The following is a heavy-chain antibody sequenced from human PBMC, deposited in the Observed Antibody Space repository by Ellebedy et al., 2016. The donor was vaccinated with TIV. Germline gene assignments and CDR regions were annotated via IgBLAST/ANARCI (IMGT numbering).Heavy chain of an antibody. D-gene: IGHD1-26*01. CDR3: ARDRIVGSSSPYYNGMDV. J-gene: IGHJ6*02. CDR1: GYTFTSYY. V-gene: IGHV1-46*01. CDR2: IDPSGGST. Sequence: AASVKVSCKASGYTFTSYYMHWVRQAPGQGLEWMGVIDPSGGSTDYAQTFQGRVTMTRDPSTSTVYMELSSLRSDDTAVYYCARDRIVGSSSPYYNGMDVWGQGTTVTVSS.